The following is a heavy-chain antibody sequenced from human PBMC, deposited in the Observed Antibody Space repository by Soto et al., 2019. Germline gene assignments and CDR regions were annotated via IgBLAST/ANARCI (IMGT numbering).Heavy chain of an antibody. V-gene: IGHV4-39*01. J-gene: IGHJ5*02. D-gene: IGHD1-1*01. CDR2: IYYSGST. CDR3: ASYWNAPPWFDP. CDR1: GGSISSSSYH. Sequence: SETLSLTCTVSGGSISSSSYHWGWIRQPPGKGLEWIGSIYYSGSTYYNPSLKGRVTISGDTSKNQFSLKLSSVTAADTAVYYCASYWNAPPWFDPWGQGTLVTVSS.